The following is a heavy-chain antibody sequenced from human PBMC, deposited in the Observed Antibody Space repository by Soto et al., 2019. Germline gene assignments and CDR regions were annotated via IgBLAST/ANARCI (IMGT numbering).Heavy chain of an antibody. J-gene: IGHJ4*02. CDR2: IYYSGST. D-gene: IGHD3-22*01. Sequence: PSETLSLTCTVSGGSISSYYWSWIRQPPGKGLEWIGYIYYSGSTNYNPSLKSRVTISVDPSKNQFSLKLSSVTAADTAVYFCARHYWGYDSSGYYGYWGQGTLVTVSS. CDR1: GGSISSYY. V-gene: IGHV4-59*08. CDR3: ARHYWGYDSSGYYGY.